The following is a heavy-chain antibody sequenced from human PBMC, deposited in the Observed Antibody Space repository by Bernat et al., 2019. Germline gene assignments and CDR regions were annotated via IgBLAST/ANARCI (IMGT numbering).Heavy chain of an antibody. CDR1: GGSIRSYY. CDR2: IYYSGST. V-gene: IGHV4-59*01. CDR3: ARGTKYGAFDI. Sequence: QVQLQESGPGLVKPSEILFLTCTVSGGSIRSYYWSLIRQPPGKGLERIGYIYYSGSTNYNPSLKRRVTITVDTSKRQFSLKLSSVTAADTAVYYCARGTKYGAFDIWGQGTMVTVSS. D-gene: IGHD2-2*01. J-gene: IGHJ3*02.